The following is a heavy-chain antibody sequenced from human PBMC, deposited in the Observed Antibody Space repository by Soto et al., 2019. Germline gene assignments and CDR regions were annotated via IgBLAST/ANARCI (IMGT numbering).Heavy chain of an antibody. CDR2: INPSGGST. CDR3: ASDAGTAHYYYGMDV. CDR1: GDTFTSYD. Sequence: ASVKVSCKAYGDTFTSYDMHWVGQAPGQGLEWMGIINPSGGSTSYAQKFQGRVTMTRDTSTSTVYMELSSLRSEDTAVYYCASDAGTAHYYYGMDVWGQGTTVTVSS. D-gene: IGHD6-13*01. V-gene: IGHV1-46*01. J-gene: IGHJ6*02.